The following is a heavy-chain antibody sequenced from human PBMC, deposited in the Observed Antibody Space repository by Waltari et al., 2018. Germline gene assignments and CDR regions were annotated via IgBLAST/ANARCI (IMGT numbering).Heavy chain of an antibody. CDR1: GFTFSSYA. CDR3: AKDRDGGYRYFDY. V-gene: IGHV3-23*04. Sequence: EVQLVESGGGLVQPGGSLRLSCAASGFTFSSYAMSWVRQAPGQGLEWVSAISGSGGSTYDADSVKGRFTISRDNSKNTLYLQMNSLRAEDTAVYYCAKDRDGGYRYFDYWGQGTLVTVSS. D-gene: IGHD5-12*01. CDR2: ISGSGGST. J-gene: IGHJ4*02.